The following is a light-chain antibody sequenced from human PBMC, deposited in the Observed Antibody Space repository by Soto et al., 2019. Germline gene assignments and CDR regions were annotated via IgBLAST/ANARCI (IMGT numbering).Light chain of an antibody. CDR1: SSDVSGYNY. V-gene: IGLV2-14*01. Sequence: QSALTQPASVSGSPGQSITISCTGTSSDVSGYNYVSWFQQHPGKAPKLMIYEVSNRPSGVSNRFSGSRSGNTASLTISGLQSEDEAEYYCNSYTNNNTFVFGTGTKLTVL. J-gene: IGLJ1*01. CDR3: NSYTNNNTFV. CDR2: EVS.